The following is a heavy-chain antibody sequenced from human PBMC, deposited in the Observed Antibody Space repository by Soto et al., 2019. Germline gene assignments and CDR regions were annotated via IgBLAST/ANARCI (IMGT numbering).Heavy chain of an antibody. D-gene: IGHD2-8*01. CDR1: GTSISSYY. J-gene: IGHJ4*02. CDR3: ARYNSYAIDY. Sequence: SETLSLTCTVAGTSISSYYCSWHRQPPGKPLQWLATTHYSGTTNYNPPLSSRVTLSVDTSKNQLSLKMPSVTAADRAMYFCARYNSYAIDYWGRGTLVTVSS. CDR2: THYSGTT. V-gene: IGHV4-59*01.